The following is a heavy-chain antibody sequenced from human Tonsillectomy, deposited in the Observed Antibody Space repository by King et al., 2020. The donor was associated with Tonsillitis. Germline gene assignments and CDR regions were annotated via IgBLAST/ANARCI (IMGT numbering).Heavy chain of an antibody. V-gene: IGHV3-7*03. CDR3: ARDSKYYGDYEDY. J-gene: IGHJ4*02. Sequence: VQLVESGGGLVQPGGSLRLSCVASGFTFSSYWMSWVRQAPGKGLEWVANIKHDESEKYYVDSVKGRFTISRDNAKNSLYLQMNSLRAEDTAVYYCARDSKYYGDYEDYWVQGTLVTVSS. D-gene: IGHD4-17*01. CDR1: GFTFSSYW. CDR2: IKHDESEK.